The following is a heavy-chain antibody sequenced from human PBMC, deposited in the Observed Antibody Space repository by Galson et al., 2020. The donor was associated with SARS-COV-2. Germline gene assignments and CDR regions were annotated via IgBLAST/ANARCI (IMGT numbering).Heavy chain of an antibody. D-gene: IGHD5-18*01. CDR3: ATGYTYGLSPYWYFDL. J-gene: IGHJ2*01. Sequence: SATLSLTCSVSGGSISSGGYSWTWIRQPPGKGLQWIGYVYQNGATHYNPPPKGRLTTSVDRSKNQLSLLRTSVTAAATGVYYGATGYTYGLSPYWYFDLWGRGTLVTVSS. CDR1: GGSISSGGYS. V-gene: IGHV4-30-2*01. CDR2: VYQNGAT.